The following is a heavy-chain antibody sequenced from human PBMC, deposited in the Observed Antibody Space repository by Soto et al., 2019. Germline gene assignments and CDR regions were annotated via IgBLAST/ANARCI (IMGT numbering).Heavy chain of an antibody. D-gene: IGHD2-2*01. Sequence: PSETLSLTCTASGGSISSGDYYWSWIRQPPGKGLEWIGYIYYSGSTYYNPSLKSRVTISVDTSKNHFSLQLNSVTPEDTAVYFCAREGHCSSTNCYHFDYWGQGTLVTVSS. CDR2: IYYSGST. CDR3: AREGHCSSTNCYHFDY. V-gene: IGHV4-30-4*01. J-gene: IGHJ4*02. CDR1: GGSISSGDYY.